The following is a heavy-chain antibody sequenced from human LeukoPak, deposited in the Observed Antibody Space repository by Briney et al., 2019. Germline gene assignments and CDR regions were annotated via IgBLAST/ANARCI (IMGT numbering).Heavy chain of an antibody. CDR3: AKMKGHPLPKYYMDV. Sequence: GGSLRLPCAASGFTFGGFAMSWVRRTPGKGLEWVSGISGSGDNTLYADSVKGRFTISRDNSKNTLYLEMNSLRAEDTAIYYCAKMKGHPLPKYYMDVWGQGTTVTVSS. CDR1: GFTFGGFA. CDR2: ISGSGDNT. V-gene: IGHV3-23*01. J-gene: IGHJ6*01. D-gene: IGHD1-26*01.